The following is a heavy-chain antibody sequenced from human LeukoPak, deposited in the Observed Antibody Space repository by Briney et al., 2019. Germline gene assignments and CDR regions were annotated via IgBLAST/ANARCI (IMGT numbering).Heavy chain of an antibody. J-gene: IGHJ4*02. CDR3: ARVVGTVGATPLYYFDY. D-gene: IGHD1-26*01. Sequence: SETLSLTCTVSGGSISSGGYYWSWIRQPPGKGLEWIGYIYHSGSTYYNPSLKSRVTISVDRSKNQFSLKLSSVTAADTAVYYCARVVGTVGATPLYYFDYWGQGTLVTVSS. V-gene: IGHV4-30-2*01. CDR2: IYHSGST. CDR1: GGSISSGGYY.